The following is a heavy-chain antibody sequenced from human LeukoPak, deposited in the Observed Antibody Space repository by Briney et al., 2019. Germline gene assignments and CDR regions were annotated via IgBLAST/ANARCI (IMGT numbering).Heavy chain of an antibody. CDR2: IWYDGSNK. V-gene: IGHV3-33*01. Sequence: GGSLRLSCAASGFTFSSYGMHWARQAPGKGLEWVAVIWYDGSNKYYADSVKGRFTISRDNSKNTLYLQMNSLRAEDTAVYYCAREGQLVQAYYFDYWGQGTLVTVSS. D-gene: IGHD6-13*01. CDR3: AREGQLVQAYYFDY. CDR1: GFTFSSYG. J-gene: IGHJ4*02.